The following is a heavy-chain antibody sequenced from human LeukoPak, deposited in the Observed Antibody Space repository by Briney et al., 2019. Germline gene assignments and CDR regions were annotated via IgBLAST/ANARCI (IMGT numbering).Heavy chain of an antibody. CDR3: LKNPNSADFPNWFDP. J-gene: IGHJ5*02. CDR2: ISSSSNYI. CDR1: GFTFSSST. D-gene: IGHD2/OR15-2a*01. Sequence: GGSLRLSCAASGFTFSSSTMNWVRQAPGKGLEWLSSISSSSNYIYYADSVKGRFTISRDNAKNSLYLQMNSLRADDTAVYYWLKNPNSADFPNWFDPWGQGILVTVSS. V-gene: IGHV3-21*01.